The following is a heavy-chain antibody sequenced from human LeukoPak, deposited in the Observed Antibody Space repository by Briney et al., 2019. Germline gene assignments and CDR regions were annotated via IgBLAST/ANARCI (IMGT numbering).Heavy chain of an antibody. CDR3: ARGLRSLGYCSSTSCRIYYFDY. J-gene: IGHJ4*02. V-gene: IGHV3-21*01. D-gene: IGHD2-2*01. CDR1: GFTFSSYS. CDR2: ISSSSSYI. Sequence: GSLRLSCAASGFTFSSYSMNWVRQAPGKGLEWVPSISSSSSYIYYADSVKGRFTISRDNAKNSLYLQMNSLRAEDTAVYYCARGLRSLGYCSSTSCRIYYFDYWGQGTLVTVSS.